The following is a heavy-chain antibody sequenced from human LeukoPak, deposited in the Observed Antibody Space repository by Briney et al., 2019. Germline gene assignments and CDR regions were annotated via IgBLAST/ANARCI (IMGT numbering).Heavy chain of an antibody. CDR2: IRYDGTGQ. Sequence: GGSLRLSRAASGFSFSDYGMDWVRQAPGKGLEWVSFIRYDGTGQYYADSVKGRLTISRDNSKNMLYLQLNSVRPDDTAVYYCARGNSNGFDIWGKGTMVTVSS. V-gene: IGHV3-30*02. J-gene: IGHJ3*02. CDR1: GFSFSDYG. CDR3: ARGNSNGFDI. D-gene: IGHD1-7*01.